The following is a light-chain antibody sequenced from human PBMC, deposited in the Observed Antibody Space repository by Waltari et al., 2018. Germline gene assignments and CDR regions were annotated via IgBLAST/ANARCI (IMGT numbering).Light chain of an antibody. CDR2: AAS. V-gene: IGKV1-39*01. CDR3: QQSYSTPCT. J-gene: IGKJ2*02. Sequence: IQMTHSPSSLSASVGDRVTITCLASQSISSYLNWYQQKPGKAPKLLIYAASSLQTGVPSRFSGSGSGTDFTLTISSLQPEDFATYYCQQSYSTPCTFGQGTKLEIK. CDR1: QSISSY.